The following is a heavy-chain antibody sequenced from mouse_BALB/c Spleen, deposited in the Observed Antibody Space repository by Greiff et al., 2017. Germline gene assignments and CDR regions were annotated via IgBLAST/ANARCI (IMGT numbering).Heavy chain of an antibody. J-gene: IGHJ2*01. Sequence: EVMLVESGGGLVQPGGSLRLSCATSGFTFTDYYMSWVRQPPGKALEWLGFIRNKANGYTTEYSASVKGRFTISRDNSQSILYLQMNTLRAEDSATYYCARDWRSFDDWGQGTTLTVSS. CDR3: ARDWRSFDD. CDR1: GFTFTDYY. V-gene: IGHV7-3*02. CDR2: IRNKANGYTT.